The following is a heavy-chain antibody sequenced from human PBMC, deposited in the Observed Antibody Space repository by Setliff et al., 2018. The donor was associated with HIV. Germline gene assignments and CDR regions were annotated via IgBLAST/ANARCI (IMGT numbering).Heavy chain of an antibody. Sequence: PSETLSLTCAVSGYSISSGYYWGWIRQPPGKGLEWVGSIYHSGTTYYSPSLKSRVTISVDTSKNQFSLKLSSVTAADTAVYYCAKDFPPPNGMDVWGQGTTVTVSS. CDR1: GYSISSGYY. J-gene: IGHJ6*02. CDR2: IYHSGTT. V-gene: IGHV4-38-2*02. CDR3: AKDFPPPNGMDV.